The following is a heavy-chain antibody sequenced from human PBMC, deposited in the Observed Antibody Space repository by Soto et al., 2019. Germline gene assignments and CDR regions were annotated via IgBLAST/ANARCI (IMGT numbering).Heavy chain of an antibody. Sequence: QLQLQESGPGLVRPSETLSLTCTVSGGSIISSTYYWGWIRQPPGKGLEWIAIIYYTGATYYNRSLRSRFTISVETSKNQFALKLSSVTAADTAVDYCARLYSGRYFFDLFAPWGKGTLVTVSS. J-gene: IGHJ5*02. CDR1: GGSIISSTYY. CDR2: IYYTGAT. D-gene: IGHD1-26*01. V-gene: IGHV4-39*01. CDR3: ARLYSGRYFFDLFAP.